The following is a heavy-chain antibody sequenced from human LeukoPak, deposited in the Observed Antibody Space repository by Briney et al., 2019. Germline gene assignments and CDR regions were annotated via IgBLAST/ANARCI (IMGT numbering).Heavy chain of an antibody. CDR2: IYYTGST. CDR1: GDSMKSYY. V-gene: IGHV4-59*01. CDR3: AKEREYCSSGSCHYDLDV. J-gene: IGHJ6*02. D-gene: IGHD2-15*01. Sequence: SETLSLTCTVSGDSMKSYYWTWIRQPPGKGLEWIGYIYYTGSTNYNPSLKSRVTISVDTSKNQFSLKLSSVTAAATAVYYCAKEREYCSSGSCHYDLDVWGQGTTVTVSS.